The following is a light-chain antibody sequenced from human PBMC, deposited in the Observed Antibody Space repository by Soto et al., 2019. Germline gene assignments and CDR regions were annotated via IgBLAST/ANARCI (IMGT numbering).Light chain of an antibody. CDR2: GAS. V-gene: IGKV3-20*01. CDR1: QSVSSNS. Sequence: EIVLTQSPGTLSLSPGERATLSCRASQSVSSNSFAWYQQKPGQAPRLLIYGASSRAIGIPDRFSGSGSGTDFTLTINRLEPEDFAVYYCQQYGSSLFTFGPGTKVDIK. CDR3: QQYGSSLFT. J-gene: IGKJ3*01.